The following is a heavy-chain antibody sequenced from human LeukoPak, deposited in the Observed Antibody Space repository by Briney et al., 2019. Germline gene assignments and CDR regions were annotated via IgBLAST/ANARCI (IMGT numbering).Heavy chain of an antibody. J-gene: IGHJ3*02. V-gene: IGHV4-39*07. CDR3: ARDPQQLGAFDI. CDR1: GGSISSGGYY. Sequence: PSQTLSLTCTVSGGSISSGGYYWGWIRQPPGTGLEWIATISYTGTTYYNPSLKSRVTISLDTSKNQFSLRLSSVTTADTALYYCARDPQQLGAFDIWGQGTLVTVSS. CDR2: ISYTGTT. D-gene: IGHD6-13*01.